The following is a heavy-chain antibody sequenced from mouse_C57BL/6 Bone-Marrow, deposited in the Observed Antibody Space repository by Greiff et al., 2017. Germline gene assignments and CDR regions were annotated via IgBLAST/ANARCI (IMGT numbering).Heavy chain of an antibody. CDR3: AGYGSSSFAY. D-gene: IGHD1-1*01. Sequence: VKLQQSGAELARPGASVKLSCKASGYTFTSYGISWVKRRTGQGLEWIGEIYPRSGNTYYNEKFKGKATLTADKSSSTAYMELRSLTSEDSAVYFCAGYGSSSFAYWGQGTLVTVSA. CDR1: GYTFTSYG. CDR2: IYPRSGNT. J-gene: IGHJ3*01. V-gene: IGHV1-81*01.